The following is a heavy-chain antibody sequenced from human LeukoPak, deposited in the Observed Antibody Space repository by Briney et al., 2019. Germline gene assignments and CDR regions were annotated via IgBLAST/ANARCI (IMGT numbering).Heavy chain of an antibody. D-gene: IGHD5-24*01. CDR3: VRGGMGTFDS. J-gene: IGHJ4*02. Sequence: PGGSLRLSCAASGFTFSSYWMNWVRQAPGKGPEWVANIKKDGTEKYYVDSVKGRFTISRDNAKNSLSLQMNSLRAEDTAVYYCVRGGMGTFDSWGQGTLVTVSS. CDR2: IKKDGTEK. CDR1: GFTFSSYW. V-gene: IGHV3-7*05.